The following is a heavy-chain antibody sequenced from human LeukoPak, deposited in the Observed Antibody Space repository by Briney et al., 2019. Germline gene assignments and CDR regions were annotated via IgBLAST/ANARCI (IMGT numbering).Heavy chain of an antibody. V-gene: IGHV1-2*02. CDR2: INPNSGGT. CDR3: ARDLPYSSSWESIDY. J-gene: IGHJ4*02. Sequence: ASVKVSCKASGYTFNGYYMHWVRQAPGQGLEWMGWINPNSGGTNYAQKFQGRVTMTTDTSTSTAYMELRSLRSDDTAVYYCARDLPYSSSWESIDYWGQGTLVTVSS. CDR1: GYTFNGYY. D-gene: IGHD6-13*01.